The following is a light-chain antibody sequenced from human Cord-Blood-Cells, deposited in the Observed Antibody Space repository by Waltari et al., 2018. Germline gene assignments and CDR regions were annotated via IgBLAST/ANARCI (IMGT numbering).Light chain of an antibody. Sequence: QSALTQPASVSGSPGQSITISCTGPSSAVGSYNLVSWYHQHPGKAPKLMIYEVSKRPSGVSNRFSGSKSGNTASLTISGLQAEDEADYYCCSYAGSSTFVFGTGTKVTVL. CDR2: EVS. CDR1: SSAVGSYNL. CDR3: CSYAGSSTFV. V-gene: IGLV2-23*02. J-gene: IGLJ1*01.